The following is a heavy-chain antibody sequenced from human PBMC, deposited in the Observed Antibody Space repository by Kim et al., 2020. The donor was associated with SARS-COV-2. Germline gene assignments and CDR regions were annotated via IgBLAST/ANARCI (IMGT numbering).Heavy chain of an antibody. V-gene: IGHV1-2*06. CDR2: INPNSGGT. J-gene: IGHJ6*02. CDR1: GYTFTGYY. Sequence: ASVKVSCKASGYTFTGYYMHWVRQAPGQGLEWMGRINPNSGGTNYAQKFQGRVTMTRDTSISTAYMELSRLRSDDTAVYYCAPESRYCSGGSCYYGMDVWGQGTTVTVSS. CDR3: APESRYCSGGSCYYGMDV. D-gene: IGHD2-15*01.